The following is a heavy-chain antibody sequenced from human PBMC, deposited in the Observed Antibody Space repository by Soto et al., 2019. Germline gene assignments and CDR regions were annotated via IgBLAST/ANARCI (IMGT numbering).Heavy chain of an antibody. J-gene: IGHJ4*02. Sequence: QVQLVQSGAEVKKPGASVKVSCKASGYIFTNYYIHWVRQAPGQGLEWMAIINPLPTSGSTNYAQKFQGSVTVTRDTSTSTVYMELSSLKSEDTAIYYCARDLAAAAYWGQGTLVTVSS. CDR2: INPLPTSGST. D-gene: IGHD6-13*01. CDR1: GYIFTNYY. CDR3: ARDLAAAAY. V-gene: IGHV1-46*01.